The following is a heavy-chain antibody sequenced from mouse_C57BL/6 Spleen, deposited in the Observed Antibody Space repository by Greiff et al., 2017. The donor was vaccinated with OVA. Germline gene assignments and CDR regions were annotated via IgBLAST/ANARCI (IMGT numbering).Heavy chain of an antibody. J-gene: IGHJ1*03. D-gene: IGHD4-1*01. CDR1: GYTFTEYT. Sequence: QVHVKQSGAELVKPGASVKLSCKASGYTFTEYTIHWVKQRSGQGLEWIGWFYPGSGSIKYNEKFKDKATLTADKSSSTVYMELSRLTSEDSAVYFCARHEEEGANWEGYFDVWGTGTTVTVSS. V-gene: IGHV1-62-2*01. CDR2: FYPGSGSI. CDR3: ARHEEEGANWEGYFDV.